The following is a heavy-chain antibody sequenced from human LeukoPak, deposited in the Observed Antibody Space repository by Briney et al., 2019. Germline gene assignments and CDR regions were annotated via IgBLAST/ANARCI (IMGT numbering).Heavy chain of an antibody. V-gene: IGHV1-69*04. Sequence: ASVKVSCKASGGTFSSYAISWVRQAPGQGLEWMGRIIPVLGIANYAQKFQGRVTITADKSTSTAYMELSSLRSEDTAVYYCARERHDRDTNGYAYAFDIWGQGTMVTVSS. CDR1: GGTFSSYA. J-gene: IGHJ3*02. D-gene: IGHD2-8*01. CDR3: ARERHDRDTNGYAYAFDI. CDR2: IIPVLGIA.